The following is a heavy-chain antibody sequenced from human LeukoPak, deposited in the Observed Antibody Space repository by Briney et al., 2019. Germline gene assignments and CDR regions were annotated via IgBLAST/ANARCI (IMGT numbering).Heavy chain of an antibody. V-gene: IGHV4-39*01. CDR2: IYYSGST. D-gene: IGHD4-17*01. CDR1: GGSISSSYY. Sequence: SETLSLTCTVSGGSISSSYYWGWIRQPPGKGLEWIGSIYYSGSTYYNPSLKSRVTISVDTSKNQFSLKLSSVTAADPAVYYCARLTLDRYGDPYYYYYRMDVLGQGTKVTVSS. CDR3: ARLTLDRYGDPYYYYYRMDV. J-gene: IGHJ6*02.